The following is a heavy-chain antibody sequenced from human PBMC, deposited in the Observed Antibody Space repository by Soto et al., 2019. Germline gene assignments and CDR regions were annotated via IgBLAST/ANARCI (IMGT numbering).Heavy chain of an antibody. CDR3: ASSVAKYYYYGMDV. J-gene: IGHJ6*02. CDR2: IIPIFGTA. V-gene: IGHV1-69*12. Sequence: QVQLAQSGAEVKKPGSSVKVSCKASGGTFSSYAISWVRQAPGQGLEWMGGIIPIFGTANYAQKFQGRVTIXAXEXTSTAYMELSSLRSEDTAVYYCASSVAKYYYYGMDVWGQGTTVTVSS. D-gene: IGHD5-12*01. CDR1: GGTFSSYA.